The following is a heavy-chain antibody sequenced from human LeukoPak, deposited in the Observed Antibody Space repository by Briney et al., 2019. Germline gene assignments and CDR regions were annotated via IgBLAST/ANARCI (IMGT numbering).Heavy chain of an antibody. CDR2: ISSSSSYI. V-gene: IGHV3-21*04. J-gene: IGHJ6*02. D-gene: IGHD2-8*01. CDR1: GFTFSSYS. Sequence: GGSLRLSCAASGFTFSSYSMNWVRQAPGKGLEWVSSISSSSSYIYYADSVKGRFTISRDNAKDSLYLQMNSLRAEDTAIYYCAKLKDIELGWGIDIWGQGTTVTVS. CDR3: AKLKDIELGWGIDI.